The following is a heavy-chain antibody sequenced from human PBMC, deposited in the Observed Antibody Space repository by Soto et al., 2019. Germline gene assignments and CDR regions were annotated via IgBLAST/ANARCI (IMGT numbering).Heavy chain of an antibody. CDR1: GVSISSGNW. Sequence: GPRTLTASETLSLTCAVSGVSISSGNWWTWVRQTPQRGLEYIGEIFHDGTANYYPSFERRVAISVDTSKNQFSLKLTSVTAADTAIYFCARLVYDTRLNYMYFDFWGQGALVTVSS. D-gene: IGHD2-8*01. J-gene: IGHJ4*02. V-gene: IGHV4-4*02. CDR3: ARLVYDTRLNYMYFDF. CDR2: IFHDGTA.